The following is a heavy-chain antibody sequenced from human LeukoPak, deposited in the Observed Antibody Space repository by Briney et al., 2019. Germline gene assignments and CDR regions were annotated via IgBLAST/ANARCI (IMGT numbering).Heavy chain of an antibody. Sequence: PGGPLILSSAAAGFTISSYGMHWLRQAPGKRLEWVEVIWYDGSNKYYADSVKGRFTISRDNSKNTLYLQMNSLRAEDTAVYYCAREGDSSGYHRIEYFQHWGQGTLVTVSS. CDR2: IWYDGSNK. J-gene: IGHJ1*01. V-gene: IGHV3-33*01. CDR3: AREGDSSGYHRIEYFQH. CDR1: GFTISSYG. D-gene: IGHD3-22*01.